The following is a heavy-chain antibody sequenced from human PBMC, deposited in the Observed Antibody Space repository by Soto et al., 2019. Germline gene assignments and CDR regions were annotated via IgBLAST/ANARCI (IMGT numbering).Heavy chain of an antibody. CDR2: INHSGST. CDR3: ARALYYYYYMDV. V-gene: IGHV4-34*01. Sequence: PSETLSLTCAVYGGSFSGYYWSWIRQPPGKGLEWIGEINHSGSTNYNPSLKSRVTISVDTSKNQFSLKLSSVTAADTAVYYCARALYYYYYMDVWGKGTTVTVS. CDR1: GGSFSGYY. J-gene: IGHJ6*03.